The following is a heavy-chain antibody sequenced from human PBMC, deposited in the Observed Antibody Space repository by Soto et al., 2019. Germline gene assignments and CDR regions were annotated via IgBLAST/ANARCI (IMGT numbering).Heavy chain of an antibody. J-gene: IGHJ5*02. D-gene: IGHD2-15*01. CDR2: IYYSGST. CDR1: GGSISSYY. V-gene: IGHV4-59*01. Sequence: SETLSLTCTVSGGSISSYYWSWIRQPPGKGLEWIGYIYYSGSTNYNPSLKSRVTISVDTSKNQFSLKLSSVTAADTAVYYCARDSGEYCSGGSCYSNWFDPWGQGTLVTVSS. CDR3: ARDSGEYCSGGSCYSNWFDP.